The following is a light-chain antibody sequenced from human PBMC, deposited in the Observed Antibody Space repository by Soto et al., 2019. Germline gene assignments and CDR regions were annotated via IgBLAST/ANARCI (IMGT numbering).Light chain of an antibody. CDR3: QQYNSYSVNA. J-gene: IGKJ2*01. CDR1: RSISGW. V-gene: IGKV1-5*01. CDR2: DAS. Sequence: DIQMTQSPYTLSASVGDRVTITCRASRSISGWLAWCQQKPGKAPKLLIYDASSLESGVPSRFSGSGSGTEFTLTISRLQPDDFATYCCQQYNSYSVNAFGQGTKVDIK.